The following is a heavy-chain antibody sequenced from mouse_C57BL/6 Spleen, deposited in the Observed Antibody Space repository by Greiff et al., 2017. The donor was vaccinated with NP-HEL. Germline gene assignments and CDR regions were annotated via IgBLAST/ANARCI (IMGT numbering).Heavy chain of an antibody. Sequence: EVKLVESGPELVKPGASVKISCKASGYTFTDYYMNWVKQSHGKSLEWIGDINPNNGGTSYNQKFKGKATLTVDKSSSTAYMELRSLTSEDSAVYYCASPFYYYYGTDWYFDVWGTGTTVTVSS. J-gene: IGHJ1*03. D-gene: IGHD1-1*01. CDR2: INPNNGGT. CDR1: GYTFTDYY. CDR3: ASPFYYYYGTDWYFDV. V-gene: IGHV1-26*01.